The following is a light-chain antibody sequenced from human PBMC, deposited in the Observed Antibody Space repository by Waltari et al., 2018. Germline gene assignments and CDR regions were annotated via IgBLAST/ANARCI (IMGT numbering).Light chain of an antibody. Sequence: QSVLTQPPSATGTPRQRLNISCSASSPNIGRNTVNWYQQLPGTAPKLLFYSNDQRPSGVPDRFSGSKSGTSASLAISELQSEDEADYYCAAWDDSLNVFWVFGGGTKLTVL. CDR2: SND. V-gene: IGLV1-44*01. CDR3: AAWDDSLNVFWV. CDR1: SPNIGRNT. J-gene: IGLJ3*02.